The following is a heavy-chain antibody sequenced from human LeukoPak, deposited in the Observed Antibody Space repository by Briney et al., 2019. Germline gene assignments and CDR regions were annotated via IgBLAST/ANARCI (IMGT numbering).Heavy chain of an antibody. CDR3: AKAAYIRNYGDYPNWFDP. CDR2: ISGSGGST. V-gene: IGHV3-23*01. D-gene: IGHD4-17*01. CDR1: GFTFSSYA. Sequence: PGGSLRLSCAASGFTFSSYAMSWVRQAPGKGLEWVSGISGSGGSTYYADSVKGRFTISRDNSKNTLSLQMNSLRAEDTAVYCCAKAAYIRNYGDYPNWFDPWGQGTLVTVSS. J-gene: IGHJ5*02.